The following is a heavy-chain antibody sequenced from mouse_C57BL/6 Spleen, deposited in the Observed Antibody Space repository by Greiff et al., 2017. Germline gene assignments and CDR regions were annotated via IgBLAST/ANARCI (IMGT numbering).Heavy chain of an antibody. CDR3: ARNPIDGYYLYWYFDV. V-gene: IGHV1-64*01. D-gene: IGHD2-3*01. J-gene: IGHJ1*03. CDR1: GYTFTSYW. CDR2: IHPNSGST. Sequence: QVHVKQPGAELVKPGASVKLSCKASGYTFTSYWMHWVKQRPGQGLEWIGMIHPNSGSTNYNEKFKSKATLTVDKSSSTAYMQLSSLTSEDSAVYYCARNPIDGYYLYWYFDVWGTGTTVTVSS.